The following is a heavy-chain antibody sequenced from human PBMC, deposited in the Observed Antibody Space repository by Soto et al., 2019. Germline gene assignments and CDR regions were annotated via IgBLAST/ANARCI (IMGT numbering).Heavy chain of an antibody. CDR3: ARDGWHVGAGGVVRTVIDY. D-gene: IGHD2-15*01. CDR2: ISSSGTYI. Sequence: DVQLVESGGGLVKPGGSLRLSCAASGFTFSTYTMNWVRQAPGKGLEWVSSISSSGTYINYADSLKGRFTVSRDNAKNSLYLQMNSLRADDTAVYYCARDGWHVGAGGVVRTVIDYWGQGTLVTVSS. J-gene: IGHJ4*02. V-gene: IGHV3-21*01. CDR1: GFTFSTYT.